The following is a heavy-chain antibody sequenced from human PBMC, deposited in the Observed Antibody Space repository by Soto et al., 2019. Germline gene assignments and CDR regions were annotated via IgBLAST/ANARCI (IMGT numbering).Heavy chain of an antibody. CDR3: AASGYSSEPDAFDI. CDR1: GYTLTELS. J-gene: IGHJ3*02. CDR2: FDPEDGET. Sequence: GASVKVSCKVSGYTLTELSMQWVRQAPGKGLEWMGGFDPEDGETIYAQKFQGRVTMTEDTFTDTAYMELSSLRSEDTAVYYCAASGYSSEPDAFDIWGQGTMVTVSS. D-gene: IGHD6-25*01. V-gene: IGHV1-24*01.